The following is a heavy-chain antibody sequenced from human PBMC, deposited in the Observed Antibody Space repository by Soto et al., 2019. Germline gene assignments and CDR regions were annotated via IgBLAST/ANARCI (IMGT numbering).Heavy chain of an antibody. CDR3: ARGPPFH. CDR2: IYYSGST. V-gene: IGHV4-59*12. CDR1: GGSIISYY. Sequence: PLEILSLTCTVSGGSIISYYWSWIRQSPGKGLEWIGYIYYSGSTNYNPSLKSRVTISVDTSKNQFSLKLSSVTAADTAVYYCARGPPFHWGQGTLVTVSS. D-gene: IGHD3-16*01. J-gene: IGHJ4*02.